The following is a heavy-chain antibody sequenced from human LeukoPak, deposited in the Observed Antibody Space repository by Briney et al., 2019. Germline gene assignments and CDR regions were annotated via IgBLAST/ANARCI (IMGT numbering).Heavy chain of an antibody. Sequence: GASVKVSCKASGYTFTSYGISWVRQAAGHGLEWMGWISAYNGNTNNAQKLQARVTMTTDTSTTTAYMKLKSLRSDDTAVYYCARDGAPVVDTAMDDYYYYGMDVWGQGTTVTVSS. CDR1: GYTFTSYG. CDR3: ARDGAPVVDTAMDDYYYYGMDV. V-gene: IGHV1-18*01. CDR2: ISAYNGNT. D-gene: IGHD5-18*01. J-gene: IGHJ6*02.